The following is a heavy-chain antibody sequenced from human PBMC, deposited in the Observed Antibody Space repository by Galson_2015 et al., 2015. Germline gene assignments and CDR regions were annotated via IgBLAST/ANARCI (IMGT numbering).Heavy chain of an antibody. CDR1: GASIRSTNW. CDR3: ARQQFDYLDY. V-gene: IGHV4-4*02. D-gene: IGHD6-13*01. J-gene: IGHJ4*02. CDR2: VHHSGMT. Sequence: SETLSLTCAVSGASIRSTNWWSWVRQAPGKGLQWIGEVHHSGMTKYNPSLKSRVTISVDESKNQVSLRLTSMTAADTAVYYCARQQFDYLDYWGQGNLVTVSS.